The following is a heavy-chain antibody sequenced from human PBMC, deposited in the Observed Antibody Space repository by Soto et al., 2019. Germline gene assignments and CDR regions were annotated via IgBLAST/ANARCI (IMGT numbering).Heavy chain of an antibody. CDR2: INPSGGGT. Sequence: GASVKVSCKASGYRFMGYNIHWVRQAPGQGLEWLGIINPSGGGTTYAQKFQARVTMTREMSTNTVYMELSSLTSEDTGVYYCAREGCSGDGCYIMRWNLDHWGRGTLVTVSS. CDR3: AREGCSGDGCYIMRWNLDH. CDR1: GYRFMGYN. J-gene: IGHJ2*01. V-gene: IGHV1-46*01. D-gene: IGHD2-15*01.